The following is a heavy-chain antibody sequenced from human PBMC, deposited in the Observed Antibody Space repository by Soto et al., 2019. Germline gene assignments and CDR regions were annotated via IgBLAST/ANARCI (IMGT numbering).Heavy chain of an antibody. D-gene: IGHD3-22*01. CDR2: IYYSGST. CDR3: AVTTIVVSRCWYDP. V-gene: IGHV4-39*01. Sequence: SETLSLTCTVSGGSISSSSYYWGWIRQPPGKGLEWMGSIYYSGSTYYNPSLKSRVSISVDTSKNQFSLKLSSVTAADTAVYYCAVTTIVVSRCWYDPWGQGTLVTVSS. CDR1: GGSISSSSYY. J-gene: IGHJ5*02.